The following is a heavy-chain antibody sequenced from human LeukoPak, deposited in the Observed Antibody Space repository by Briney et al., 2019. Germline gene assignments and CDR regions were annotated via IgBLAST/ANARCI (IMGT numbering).Heavy chain of an antibody. CDR2: ISSSSSYI. J-gene: IGHJ4*02. CDR1: GFAFSSYS. Sequence: GGSLRLSCAASGFAFSSYSMNWVRQAPGKGLEWVSSISSSSSYIYYADSVKGRFTISRDNSKSTLYLQMNSLRAEDTAVYYCAKDRYYDSSGSRYWGQGTLVTVSS. CDR3: AKDRYYDSSGSRY. V-gene: IGHV3-21*04. D-gene: IGHD3-22*01.